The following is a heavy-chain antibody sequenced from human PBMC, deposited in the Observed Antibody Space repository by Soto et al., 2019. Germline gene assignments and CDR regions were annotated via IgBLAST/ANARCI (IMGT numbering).Heavy chain of an antibody. CDR3: AKDRTIQNIAVAGGYFDY. CDR1: GITFSSHA. D-gene: IGHD6-19*01. Sequence: PGGSLRISCAASGITFSSHARKWVRQATGQRLEWVSAISASGGSTYYADSVTVRFTISRDNSKNTLYLQMNSLRAEDTAVYYCAKDRTIQNIAVAGGYFDYWGQGTLVTVSS. J-gene: IGHJ4*02. V-gene: IGHV3-23*01. CDR2: ISASGGST.